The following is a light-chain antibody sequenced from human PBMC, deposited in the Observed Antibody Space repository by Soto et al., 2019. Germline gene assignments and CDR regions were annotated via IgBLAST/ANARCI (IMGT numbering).Light chain of an antibody. CDR3: QQYCSSPQT. CDR1: KGVSSRY. Sequence: EIVLTQSPGTLSLSPGESATLSCRASKGVSSRYLAWYQQRPGQAPRLLMYDASSMATGIPDRFSGSGSGTDFTLTISRLEPEDFAVYYCQQYCSSPQTFGQGTKVEIK. J-gene: IGKJ1*01. V-gene: IGKV3-20*01. CDR2: DAS.